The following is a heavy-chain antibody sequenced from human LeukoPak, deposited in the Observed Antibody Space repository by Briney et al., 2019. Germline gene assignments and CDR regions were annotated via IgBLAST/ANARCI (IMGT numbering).Heavy chain of an antibody. D-gene: IGHD3/OR15-3a*01. CDR1: GFTFSSYA. CDR2: ISSNGGST. J-gene: IGHJ4*02. Sequence: PGGSLRLSCAASGFTFSSYAMHWVRQAPGKGLEYVSAISSNGGSTYYANSVKGRFTISRDNSKNTLYLQMGSLRAEDMAVYYCARGERSSLGFAIFGPVGYWGQGTLVTVSS. CDR3: ARGERSSLGFAIFGPVGY. V-gene: IGHV3-64*01.